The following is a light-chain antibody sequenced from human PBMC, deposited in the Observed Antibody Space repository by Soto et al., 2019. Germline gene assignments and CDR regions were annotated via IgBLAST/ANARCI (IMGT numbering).Light chain of an antibody. CDR2: DVG. CDR1: SGDIGAYNY. V-gene: IGLV2-14*03. Sequence: QSVLTQPASVXXXXXXXXXISCTGTSGDIGAYNYVSWYQQHPGKAPKLIIYDVGNRPSGVSSRFSGSKSGNTASLTISGLQSEDEADYYCRSYTSTSTRVFGTGTKLTVL. J-gene: IGLJ1*01. CDR3: RSYTSTSTRV.